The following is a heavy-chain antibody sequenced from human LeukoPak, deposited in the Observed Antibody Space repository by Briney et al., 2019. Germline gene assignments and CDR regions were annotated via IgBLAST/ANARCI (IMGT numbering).Heavy chain of an antibody. CDR3: ARNIANFWSGYWWFDP. J-gene: IGHJ5*02. Sequence: ASVKVSCKASGYTFTSYDINWVRQAPGQGLEWMGWMNPNSGNTGYAQKFQGRVTMTRNTSISTAYMELSSLRSEDTTVYYCARNIANFWSGYWWFDPWGQGTLVTVSS. D-gene: IGHD3-3*01. V-gene: IGHV1-8*01. CDR1: GYTFTSYD. CDR2: MNPNSGNT.